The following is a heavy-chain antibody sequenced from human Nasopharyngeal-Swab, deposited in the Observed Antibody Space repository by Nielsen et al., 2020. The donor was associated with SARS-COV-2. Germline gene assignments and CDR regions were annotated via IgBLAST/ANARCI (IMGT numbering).Heavy chain of an antibody. CDR2: INHSGST. D-gene: IGHD1-7*01. CDR3: ARRTRYGITGTRGGFPV. J-gene: IGHJ6*04. V-gene: IGHV4-34*01. Sequence: WSRAGPGTGLEWIGEINHSGSTNYNPSLKSRVTISVDTSKNQFSLKLSSVTAADTAVYYCARRTRYGITGTRGGFPVWGKGTTVTVSS.